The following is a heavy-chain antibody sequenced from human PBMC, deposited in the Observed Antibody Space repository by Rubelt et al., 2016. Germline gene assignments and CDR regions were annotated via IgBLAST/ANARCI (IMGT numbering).Heavy chain of an antibody. CDR3: AAAPGYSSGWYDFD. CDR1: GFTFTSSA. J-gene: IGHJ4*02. CDR2: IVVGRGNT. Sequence: QMQLVQSGPAVKKPGTSVKVSCKASGFTFTSSAMQWVRQARGQRLEWIGWIVVGRGNTNYAKKVQERVTITRDMSTSTAYMELSSLRSEDTAVYYCAAAPGYSSGWYDFDWGQGTLVTVSS. V-gene: IGHV1-58*02. D-gene: IGHD6-19*01.